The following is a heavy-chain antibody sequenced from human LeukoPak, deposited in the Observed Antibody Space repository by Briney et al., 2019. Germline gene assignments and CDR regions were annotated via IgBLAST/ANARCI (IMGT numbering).Heavy chain of an antibody. CDR3: ARRPDSGSYGFDY. Sequence: PSETLSLTCTVSGGSISSSSYYWGWIRQPPGKGLEWIASIFYSGNTFYNPSLRSRVTTSVDTSKNQFSLKLSSVTAADTAVYYCARRPDSGSYGFDYWGQGTLVTVSS. J-gene: IGHJ4*02. V-gene: IGHV4-39*01. D-gene: IGHD1-26*01. CDR1: GGSISSSSYY. CDR2: IFYSGNT.